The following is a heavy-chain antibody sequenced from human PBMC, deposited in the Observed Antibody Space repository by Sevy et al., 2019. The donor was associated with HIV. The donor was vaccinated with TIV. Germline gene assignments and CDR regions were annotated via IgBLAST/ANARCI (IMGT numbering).Heavy chain of an antibody. Sequence: SETLSLTCAVSGGSINSSSHYWVWIRQSPGRGLEWIGNVYYRGSTYYNPSIKSRVSISVDTSQSQFSLRLRSVTAADTAVYFCARLGATRFFFGYWGQGTLVTVSS. CDR2: VYYRGST. CDR3: ARLGATRFFFGY. CDR1: GGSINSSSHY. J-gene: IGHJ4*02. V-gene: IGHV4-39*01. D-gene: IGHD3-10*01.